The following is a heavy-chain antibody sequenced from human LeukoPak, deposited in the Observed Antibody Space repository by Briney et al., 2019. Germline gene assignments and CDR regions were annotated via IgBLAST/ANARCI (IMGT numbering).Heavy chain of an antibody. CDR3: ARTLFEWFGEFHNWFDP. V-gene: IGHV1-69*01. D-gene: IGHD3-10*01. Sequence: SVTVSCKASGGTFSSYAISWVRQAPGQGLEWMGGINPIFGTENYAQKFQGRVTITADVSTSTAYMELSSLRSEDTAVYYGARTLFEWFGEFHNWFDPWGQGTLVTVSS. CDR2: INPIFGTE. J-gene: IGHJ5*02. CDR1: GGTFSSYA.